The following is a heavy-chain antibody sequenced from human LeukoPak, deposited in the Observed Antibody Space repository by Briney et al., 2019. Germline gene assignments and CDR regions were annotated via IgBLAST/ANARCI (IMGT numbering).Heavy chain of an antibody. D-gene: IGHD3-9*01. J-gene: IGHJ4*02. CDR3: AKDLRLGLRYFDWLLSPFDY. CDR1: GLTFSSYA. CDR2: ISGSGDST. Sequence: GGSLRLSCAASGLTFSSYAMSWVRQAPGKGLEWVSSISGSGDSTYYADSVKGRFTISRDNSKNTLYLQMNSLRPEDTAVYYCAKDLRLGLRYFDWLLSPFDYWGQGTLVTVSS. V-gene: IGHV3-23*01.